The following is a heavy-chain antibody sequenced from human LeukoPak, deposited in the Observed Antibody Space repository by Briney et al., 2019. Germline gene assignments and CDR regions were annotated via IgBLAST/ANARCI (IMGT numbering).Heavy chain of an antibody. V-gene: IGHV3-21*01. D-gene: IGHD3-3*01. CDR1: GFTFSSYS. J-gene: IGHJ4*02. CDR3: ARALFHITIFGVVIAFDY. CDR2: ISSSSSYI. Sequence: GGSLRLSCAASGFTFSSYSMNWISQAPGKGLEWVSSISSSSSYIYYADSVKGRFTISRDNAKNSLYLQMNSLRAEDTAVYYCARALFHITIFGVVIAFDYWGQGTLVTVSS.